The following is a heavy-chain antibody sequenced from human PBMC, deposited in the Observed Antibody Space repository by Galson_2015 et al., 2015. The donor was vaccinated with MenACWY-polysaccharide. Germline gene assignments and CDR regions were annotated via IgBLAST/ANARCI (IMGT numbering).Heavy chain of an antibody. CDR2: ILGSGST. D-gene: IGHD2-21*02. CDR1: GGSVSDGVLHH. CDR3: ARGDYCGGACYSGIDS. Sequence: TLSLTCTVSGGSVSDGVLHHWTWLRQYPGRGLEWIGFILGSGSTFINPSLRRRVSISRDTSTNQFSLRLSSVTGADTAVYYCARGDYCGGACYSGIDSWGQGTLVTVSS. V-gene: IGHV4-31*03. J-gene: IGHJ4*02.